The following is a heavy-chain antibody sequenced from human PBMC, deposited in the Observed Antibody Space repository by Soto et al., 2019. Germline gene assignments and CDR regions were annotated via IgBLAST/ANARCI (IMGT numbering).Heavy chain of an antibody. V-gene: IGHV3-48*02. J-gene: IGHJ3*02. Sequence: GGSLRLSCAASGFTFSSYSMNWVRQAPGKGLEWVSYISSSSSTIYYADSVKGRFTISRDNAKNSLYRQMNSLRDEDADVYYCARDRTLPGDQPANDAFDIWGQGTMVNVSS. CDR1: GFTFSSYS. CDR3: ARDRTLPGDQPANDAFDI. D-gene: IGHD7-27*01. CDR2: ISSSSSTI.